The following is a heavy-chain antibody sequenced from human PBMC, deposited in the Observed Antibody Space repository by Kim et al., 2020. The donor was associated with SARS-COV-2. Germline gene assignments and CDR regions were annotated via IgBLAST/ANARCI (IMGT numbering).Heavy chain of an antibody. CDR3: ARDYYDSSGGGS. CDR1: GFTFSSYA. CDR2: ISYDGSNK. V-gene: IGHV3-30-3*01. J-gene: IGHJ5*02. Sequence: GGSLRLSCAASGFTFSSYAMHWVRQAPGKGLEWVAVISYDGSNKYYADSVKGRFTISRDNSKNTLYLQMNRLRAEDTAVYYCARDYYDSSGGGSWGQGTLVTVSS. D-gene: IGHD3-22*01.